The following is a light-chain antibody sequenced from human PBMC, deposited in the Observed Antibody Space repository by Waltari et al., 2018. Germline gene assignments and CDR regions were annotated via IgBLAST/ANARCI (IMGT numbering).Light chain of an antibody. J-gene: IGLJ3*02. Sequence: QLALTQSPSASASLGASVKLTCTLNSGHSSNVVAWLQQQPEKGPRYLMKVTSDGSHRKGDDIPDRFSGSGSGAERYLTISSLQSEDEADYYCQTGGHGTWVFGGGTKLTVL. V-gene: IGLV4-69*01. CDR3: QTGGHGTWV. CDR2: VTSDGSH. CDR1: SGHSSNV.